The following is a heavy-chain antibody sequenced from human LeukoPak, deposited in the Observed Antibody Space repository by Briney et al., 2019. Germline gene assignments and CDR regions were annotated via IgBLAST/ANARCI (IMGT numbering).Heavy chain of an antibody. CDR2: IYYGGST. V-gene: IGHV4-39*01. D-gene: IGHD2-15*01. CDR1: GDSMTSSNHY. J-gene: IGHJ6*02. CDR3: ARRSHCTGDSCYPV. Sequence: SETLSLTCTVSGDSMTSSNHYWVWIRQPPGKGLEWIGSIYYGGSTYYNLSLKSRVTISQDTPKNQFSLKVNTVTAADTAVYHCARRSHCTGDSCYPVWGQGTTVTVSS.